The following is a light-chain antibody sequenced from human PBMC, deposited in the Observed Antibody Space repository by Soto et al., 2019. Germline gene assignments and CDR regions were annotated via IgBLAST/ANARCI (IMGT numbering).Light chain of an antibody. Sequence: QSALTQPPSASGSPGQSVTISCTGTSSDVGGYNYVSWYQQHPGKAPTLMIYEVSKRPSGVPDRFSGSKSGNTASLTVSGLQAEDEAEYYGSSYAGSKGVFCGGTKLTVL. CDR1: SSDVGGYNY. CDR2: EVS. V-gene: IGLV2-8*01. CDR3: SSYAGSKGV. J-gene: IGLJ2*01.